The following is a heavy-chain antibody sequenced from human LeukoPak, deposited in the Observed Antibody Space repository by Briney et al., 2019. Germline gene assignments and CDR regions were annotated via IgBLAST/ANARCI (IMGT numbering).Heavy chain of an antibody. CDR2: IVVGSGNT. CDR1: GFTFTSSA. D-gene: IGHD3-22*01. V-gene: IGHV1-58*01. Sequence: SVKVSCKASGFTFTSSAVQWVRQARGQRLEWIGWIVVGSGNTNYAQKFQVRVTITRDMSTSTAYMELSSLRSEDTAVYYCAASPDYYDSSGYSYYFDYWGQGTLVTVSS. J-gene: IGHJ4*02. CDR3: AASPDYYDSSGYSYYFDY.